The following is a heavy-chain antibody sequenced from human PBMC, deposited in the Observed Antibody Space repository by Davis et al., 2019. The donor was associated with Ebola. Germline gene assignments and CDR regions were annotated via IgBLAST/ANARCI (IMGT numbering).Heavy chain of an antibody. Sequence: KVSCKGSGYDFSDYWIGWVRQMPGKGLDWMGIIYPGDSDTTYSPSFRGQVSISADESIRTAYLQWSSLKASDTAMYYCASGDAYNFDYWGQGTLVTVSS. D-gene: IGHD5-24*01. CDR3: ASGDAYNFDY. CDR2: IYPGDSDT. V-gene: IGHV5-51*01. J-gene: IGHJ4*01. CDR1: GYDFSDYW.